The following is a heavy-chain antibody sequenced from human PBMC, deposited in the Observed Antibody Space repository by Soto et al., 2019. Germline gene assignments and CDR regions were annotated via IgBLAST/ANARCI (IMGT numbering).Heavy chain of an antibody. CDR2: IDAGGGST. Sequence: GGSLRLSCTASGFTFSNLAITWVRQAPGKGLEWVSTIDAGGGSTHYADSVKGRFTISRDNSKNTLYLQMNSLRAEDTAVYYCAILNAASGSYWGQGSLVTVSS. CDR3: AILNAASGSY. V-gene: IGHV3-23*01. D-gene: IGHD6-25*01. J-gene: IGHJ4*02. CDR1: GFTFSNLA.